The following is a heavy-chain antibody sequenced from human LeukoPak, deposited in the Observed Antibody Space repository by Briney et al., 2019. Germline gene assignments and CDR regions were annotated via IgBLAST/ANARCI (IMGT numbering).Heavy chain of an antibody. D-gene: IGHD6-13*01. CDR3: ARGNRGYSSSWYGGYFDY. CDR1: GFTFSDHY. Sequence: GGSLRLSCAASGFTFSDHYMDWVRQAPGKGLEWVSYISSSGSTIYYADSVKGRFTISRDNAKNSLYLQMNSLRAEDTAVYYCARGNRGYSSSWYGGYFDYWGQGTLVTVSS. V-gene: IGHV3-11*04. J-gene: IGHJ4*02. CDR2: ISSSGSTI.